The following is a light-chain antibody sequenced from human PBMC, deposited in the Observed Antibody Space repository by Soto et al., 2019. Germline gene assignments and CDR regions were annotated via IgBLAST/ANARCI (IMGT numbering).Light chain of an antibody. V-gene: IGLV2-14*01. J-gene: IGLJ2*01. Sequence: SALTQPASVSGSPGQSITISCTGTSSDVGGYNYVSWYQQHPGKAPKLMIYEVSNRPSGVSNRFSDSKSGNTASLTISGLQAEDEADYYCSSYTSSSTLVVFGGGTKANVL. CDR1: SSDVGGYNY. CDR3: SSYTSSSTLVV. CDR2: EVS.